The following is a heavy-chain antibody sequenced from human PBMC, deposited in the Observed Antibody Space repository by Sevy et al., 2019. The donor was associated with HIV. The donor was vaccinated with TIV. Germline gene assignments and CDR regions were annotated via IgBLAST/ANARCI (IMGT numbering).Heavy chain of an antibody. CDR2: FDPEDGET. CDR3: ATAREYYEDSSGYLDF. Sequence: ASVKVSCRVSGYTLTELSMHWVRQAPGKGLEWMVRFDPEDGETISAQKFQGRLTLTEDTSTDTAYMELSSLRPEDMAVYYCATAREYYEDSSGYLDFWGQGTLVTVSS. V-gene: IGHV1-24*01. J-gene: IGHJ4*02. CDR1: GYTLTELS. D-gene: IGHD3-22*01.